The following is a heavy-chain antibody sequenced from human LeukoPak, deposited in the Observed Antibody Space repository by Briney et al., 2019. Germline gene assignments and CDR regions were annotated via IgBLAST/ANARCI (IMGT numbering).Heavy chain of an antibody. CDR1: GFTFSSHW. Sequence: GGSLRLSCAASGFTFSSHWMTWVRQAPGKGLEWVANIRQDGSEKYYVDSVKGRFTISRDNAKNSLYLQMNSLRAEDTAVYYCARGDYYDSGTSFIDAFDIWGQGTMVTVSS. CDR2: IRQDGSEK. D-gene: IGHD3-10*01. CDR3: ARGDYYDSGTSFIDAFDI. V-gene: IGHV3-7*04. J-gene: IGHJ3*02.